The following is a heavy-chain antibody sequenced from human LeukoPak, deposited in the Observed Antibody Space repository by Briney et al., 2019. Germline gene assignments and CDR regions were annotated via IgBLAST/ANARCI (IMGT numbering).Heavy chain of an antibody. Sequence: PGGSLRLSCAPSGFTFSRYPMSWVRQAPGKGLEWVSTLSAAGGGTYYADSVRGRFTISRDDSKNTLYLQMFSLGAEDTALYYCAKTSRSGWYALDSWGQGTLVTVSS. J-gene: IGHJ4*02. CDR2: LSAAGGGT. CDR3: AKTSRSGWYALDS. CDR1: GFTFSRYP. D-gene: IGHD6-19*01. V-gene: IGHV3-23*01.